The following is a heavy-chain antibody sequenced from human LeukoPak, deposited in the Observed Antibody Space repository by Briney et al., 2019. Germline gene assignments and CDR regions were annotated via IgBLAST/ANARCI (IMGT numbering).Heavy chain of an antibody. J-gene: IGHJ6*02. CDR3: ARYTRGRNGMDV. D-gene: IGHD1-26*01. CDR1: GGSITSYH. CDR2: IYYSGST. V-gene: IGHV4-59*08. Sequence: SETLSHTCTVSGGSITSYHWSWIRQPPGKELEWIGYIYYSGSTNYNPSFKSRVTISVDTSKNQFPLKLSSVTAADTAVYYCARYTRGRNGMDVWGQGPRSPSP.